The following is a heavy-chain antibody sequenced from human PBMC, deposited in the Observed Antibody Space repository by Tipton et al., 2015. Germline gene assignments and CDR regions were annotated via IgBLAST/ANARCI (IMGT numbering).Heavy chain of an antibody. Sequence: SLRLSCTASGFNVSTHYMSWVRQAPGKGLEWVSIIYSGGSPFYADSVNGRFTISRDNSKNMLYLQMNSLRVEDTAVYYCARDGRIAAVGPQTFFDFWGQGTLVTVSS. CDR3: ARDGRIAAVGPQTFFDF. CDR2: IYSGGSP. D-gene: IGHD6-13*01. V-gene: IGHV3-53*01. J-gene: IGHJ4*02. CDR1: GFNVSTHY.